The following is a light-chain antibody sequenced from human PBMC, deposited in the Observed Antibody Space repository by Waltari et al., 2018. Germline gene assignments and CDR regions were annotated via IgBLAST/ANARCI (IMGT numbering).Light chain of an antibody. J-gene: IGLJ1*01. CDR3: SSYAGSNNYV. Sequence: QSALPQPPSASGSPGPSVTISCTGTSSDVGNYNYVSWYQQHPGKAPKLMIYEVTKRPSGVPDRFSGSKSGNTASLTVSGLQAEDEADYFCSSYAGSNNYVFGTGTKVTVL. CDR1: SSDVGNYNY. CDR2: EVT. V-gene: IGLV2-8*01.